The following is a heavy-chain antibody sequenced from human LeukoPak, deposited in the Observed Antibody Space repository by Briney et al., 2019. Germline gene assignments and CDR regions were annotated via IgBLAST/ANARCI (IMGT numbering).Heavy chain of an antibody. CDR1: GGSISSSSYY. Sequence: SETLSLTCTVSGGSISSSSYYWGWLRQPPGKGLEWIGSIYYSGSTYYNPSLKSRVTISVDTSKNQFSLKLSSVTAADTAVYYCARVVRSTPSDTATGMLDYWGQGTLVTVSS. J-gene: IGHJ4*02. CDR2: IYYSGST. CDR3: ARVVRSTPSDTATGMLDY. D-gene: IGHD5-18*01. V-gene: IGHV4-39*07.